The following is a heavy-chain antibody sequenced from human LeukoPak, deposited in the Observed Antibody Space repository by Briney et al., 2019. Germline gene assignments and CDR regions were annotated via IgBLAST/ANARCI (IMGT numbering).Heavy chain of an antibody. J-gene: IGHJ4*02. V-gene: IGHV3-23*01. D-gene: IGHD3-10*01. CDR2: ISDSATRT. CDR1: GFTFNNYG. Sequence: GGSLRLSCAASGFTFNNYGMTWVRQAPGKGLEWVSTISDSATRTYYADSVKGRLTISRDNSRNTLSLQMNSLRDEDPAMYYCAQNGGGSGTYYTYWGLGTLVTVSS. CDR3: AQNGGGSGTYYTY.